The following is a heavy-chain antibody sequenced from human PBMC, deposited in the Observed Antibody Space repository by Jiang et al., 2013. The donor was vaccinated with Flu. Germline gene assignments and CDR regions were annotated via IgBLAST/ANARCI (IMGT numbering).Heavy chain of an antibody. V-gene: IGHV4-59*01. CDR2: IYNSGSI. D-gene: IGHD3/OR15-3a*01. Sequence: GSGLVKPSETLSLTCTVSGGSISSYYWSWIRQPPGEGLEWIGYIYNSGSINYNPSLKSRVIISVDTSKNQFSLKLTSVTAADTAVYYCARVGDYVFKDWGQGTLVTVSS. J-gene: IGHJ4*02. CDR1: GGSISSYY. CDR3: ARVGDYVFKD.